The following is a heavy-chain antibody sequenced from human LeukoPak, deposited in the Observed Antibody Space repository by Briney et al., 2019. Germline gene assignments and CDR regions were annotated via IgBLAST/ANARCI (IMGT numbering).Heavy chain of an antibody. CDR3: ARAKTGGGDCVRGWFDP. J-gene: IGHJ5*02. Sequence: GASVKVSCKASGYTFTSYGISWVRQAPGQGLEWMGWISAYNGNTNYAQKLQGRVTMTTDTSTSTAYMELRSLRSDDTAVYYCARAKTGGGDCVRGWFDPWGQGTLVTVSS. CDR1: GYTFTSYG. D-gene: IGHD2-21*01. CDR2: ISAYNGNT. V-gene: IGHV1-18*01.